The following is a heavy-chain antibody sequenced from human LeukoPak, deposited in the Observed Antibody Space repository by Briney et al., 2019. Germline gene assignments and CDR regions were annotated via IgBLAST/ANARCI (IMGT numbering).Heavy chain of an antibody. CDR2: NSDDGRNQ. J-gene: IGHJ4*02. D-gene: IGHD1-26*01. CDR1: GFSFDSYA. CDR3: ARDDGGNSGTFVDY. Sequence: PGGSLRLSCAASGFSFDSYALHWVRQAPGKGLEWMALNSDDGRNQYYADSVKGRFTISRDNSKNTLYLQLNSLRTEDTAVYYCARDDGGNSGTFVDYWGQGTLVTVSS. V-gene: IGHV3-30*04.